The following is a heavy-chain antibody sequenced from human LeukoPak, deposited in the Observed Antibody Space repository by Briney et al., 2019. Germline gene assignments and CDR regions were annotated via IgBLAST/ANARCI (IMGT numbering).Heavy chain of an antibody. CDR3: ATDMLGQQLVRYYGMDV. CDR2: IYYSGST. CDR1: GGSISSSSYY. D-gene: IGHD6-13*01. J-gene: IGHJ6*02. Sequence: SETLSLTCTVSGGSISSSSYYWGWIRQPPGKGLEWIGSIYYSGSTYYNPSLKSRVTISVDTSKNQFSLKLSSVTAADTAVYYCATDMLGQQLVRYYGMDVWGQGTTVTVSS. V-gene: IGHV4-39*07.